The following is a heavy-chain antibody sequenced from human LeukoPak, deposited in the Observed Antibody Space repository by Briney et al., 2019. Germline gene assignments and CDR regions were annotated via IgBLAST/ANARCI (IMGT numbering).Heavy chain of an antibody. CDR2: ISSSSSYI. CDR3: AKDVRLQDYYYYYMDV. CDR1: GFTFSSYS. V-gene: IGHV3-21*04. J-gene: IGHJ6*03. Sequence: GGSLRLSCAASGFTFSSYSMNWVRQAPGKGLEWVSSISSSSSYIYYADSVKGRFTISRDNSKNTLYLQMNSLRAEDTAVYYCAKDVRLQDYYYYYMDVWGKGTTVTVSS. D-gene: IGHD2/OR15-2a*01.